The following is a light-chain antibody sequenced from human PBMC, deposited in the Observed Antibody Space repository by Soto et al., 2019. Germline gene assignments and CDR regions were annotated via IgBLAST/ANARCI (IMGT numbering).Light chain of an antibody. CDR2: DDS. CDR3: HVWDSSSGHYS. J-gene: IGLJ1*01. V-gene: IGLV3-21*02. CDR1: NNGRKS. Sequence: SYELTQPPSVSVAPGQTARICCGGNNNGRKSVHWYQQKTGRAPVVVVYDDSDRTSGIPERFSGANSGDTATLTISSVEAGDEADYYCHVWDSSSGHYSFGTGTKVTVL.